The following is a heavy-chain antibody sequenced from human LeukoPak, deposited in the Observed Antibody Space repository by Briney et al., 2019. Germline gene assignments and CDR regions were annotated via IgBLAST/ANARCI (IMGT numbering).Heavy chain of an antibody. CDR3: ARAPGYYYDSSGYSQFDY. CDR1: GGTFSSYA. J-gene: IGHJ4*02. CDR2: IIPIFGTA. Sequence: SVKVSCKASGGTFSSYAISWVRQAPGQGLEWMGGIIPIFGTANYAQKFQGRVTITADESTSTAYMELSSLRSEDTAVYYCARAPGYYYDSSGYSQFDYWGQGTLVTVPS. D-gene: IGHD3-22*01. V-gene: IGHV1-69*13.